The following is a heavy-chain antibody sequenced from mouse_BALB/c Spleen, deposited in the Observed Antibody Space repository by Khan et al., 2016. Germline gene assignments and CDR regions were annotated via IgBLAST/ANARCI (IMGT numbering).Heavy chain of an antibody. V-gene: IGHV2-5-1*01. Sequence: QVQLRQPGPSLVQPSQSLSITCTVSGFSLTTYVVHWVRQSPGKGLEWLGVIWRGGNTDYNAAFMSSLRITKDNSTSQVFFTMHSLQADDTARYYCAKVDDYDSDGAWFAYWGQGSLVTVSA. CDR1: GFSLTTYV. CDR2: IWRGGNT. D-gene: IGHD2-4*01. J-gene: IGHJ3*01. CDR3: AKVDDYDSDGAWFAY.